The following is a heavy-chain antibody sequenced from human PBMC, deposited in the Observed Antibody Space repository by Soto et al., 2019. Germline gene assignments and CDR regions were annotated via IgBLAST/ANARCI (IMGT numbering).Heavy chain of an antibody. V-gene: IGHV1-8*01. J-gene: IGHJ4*02. CDR1: GYTFTSYD. D-gene: IGHD3-16*02. CDR3: ASERDYDYIWGSYRSKARPFDY. Sequence: QVQLVQSGAEVKKPGASVKVSCKASGYTFTSYDINWVRQATGQGLEWMGWMNPNSGNTGYAQKFQGRLSMTRNTSISIAYMELSSLRYEGTAVYYCASERDYDYIWGSYRSKARPFDYWGQGTLVTVSS. CDR2: MNPNSGNT.